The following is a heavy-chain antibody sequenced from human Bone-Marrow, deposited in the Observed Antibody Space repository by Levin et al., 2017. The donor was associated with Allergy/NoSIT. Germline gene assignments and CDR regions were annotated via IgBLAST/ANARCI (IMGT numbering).Heavy chain of an antibody. CDR3: ARGRVKGPFDS. V-gene: IGHV3-74*01. Sequence: LSLTCAASGFPFSTFWMHWVRQVPGKGPVWVSHVNTEGRITGYADSVKGRFTISRDNAKNTLYLQMNSLRVEDTALYFCARGRVKGPFDSWGQGTMVTVSS. D-gene: IGHD3-10*01. CDR1: GFPFSTFW. CDR2: VNTEGRIT. J-gene: IGHJ3*02.